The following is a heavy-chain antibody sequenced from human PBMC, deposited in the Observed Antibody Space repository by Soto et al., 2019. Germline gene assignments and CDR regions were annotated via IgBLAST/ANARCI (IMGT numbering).Heavy chain of an antibody. Sequence: GWSLRLSCAASGFTFSTYGMNWVRQAPGKGLEWLSSISDSGHYIYYADSVKGRFTISRDNAKNSLFLQMNSLRGEDTAVYYCARSGFALPYSASHLFDTWGHGTLVTVSS. CDR3: ARSGFALPYSASHLFDT. CDR1: GFTFSTYG. D-gene: IGHD3-22*01. J-gene: IGHJ5*01. V-gene: IGHV3-21*01. CDR2: ISDSGHYI.